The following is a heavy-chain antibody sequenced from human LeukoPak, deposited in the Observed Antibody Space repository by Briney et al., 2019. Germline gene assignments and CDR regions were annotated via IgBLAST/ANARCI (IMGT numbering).Heavy chain of an antibody. CDR1: GDSISSSNW. Sequence: PSETLSLTCAVSGDSISSSNWWSWVRQPPGKGLEWIGELYHSGTTNYNPSLKSRVTMLVDKSKNHFSLNLRSVTAADTAVYYCARDSYDTVTGLPFDAFDIWGQGTTVTVSS. CDR2: LYHSGTT. D-gene: IGHD3-9*01. CDR3: ARDSYDTVTGLPFDAFDI. V-gene: IGHV4-4*02. J-gene: IGHJ3*02.